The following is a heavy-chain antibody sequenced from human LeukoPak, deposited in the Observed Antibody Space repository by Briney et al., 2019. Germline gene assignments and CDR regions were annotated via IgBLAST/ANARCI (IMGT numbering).Heavy chain of an antibody. CDR2: MNPNSGNT. J-gene: IGHJ4*02. V-gene: IGHV1-8*01. D-gene: IGHD6-13*01. CDR1: GYTFTSYD. Sequence: ASVKVSCKASGYTFTSYDINWVRQATGQGLEWMGWMNPNSGNTGYAQKVQGRVTMTRNTAKSTAYMELSRLRSEDTAVYYCARASSSWYPCYFDYWGQGTLVTVSS. CDR3: ARASSSWYPCYFDY.